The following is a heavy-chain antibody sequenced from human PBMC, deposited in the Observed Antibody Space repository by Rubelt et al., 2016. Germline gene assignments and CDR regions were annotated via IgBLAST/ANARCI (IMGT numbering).Heavy chain of an antibody. CDR2: INHSGST. Sequence: QVQLQQWGAGLLKSSETLSLTCAVYGGSFSGYYWSWIRQPPGKGLEWIGEINHSGSTNYNPSLKSRVTRSVDTSKNQFSLRLSSVTAAETAVYYCARVSGWYRAPGQDFDYWGQGTLVTVSS. J-gene: IGHJ4*02. D-gene: IGHD6-19*01. CDR1: GGSFSGYY. V-gene: IGHV4-34*01. CDR3: ARVSGWYRAPGQDFDY.